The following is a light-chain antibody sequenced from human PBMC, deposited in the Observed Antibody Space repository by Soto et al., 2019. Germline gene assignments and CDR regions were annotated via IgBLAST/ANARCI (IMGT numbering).Light chain of an antibody. CDR1: QNIYNS. Sequence: DIQMNQSPSSLCASLGDRVTITCRTSQNIYNSLNWYQQKAGRAPAVLIYGASNLQGGVPLRFSGSGSGTDFTLTISGLQPEDFATYYCQQSYSTPRTFGQGTKVDIK. CDR2: GAS. V-gene: IGKV1-39*01. CDR3: QQSYSTPRT. J-gene: IGKJ1*01.